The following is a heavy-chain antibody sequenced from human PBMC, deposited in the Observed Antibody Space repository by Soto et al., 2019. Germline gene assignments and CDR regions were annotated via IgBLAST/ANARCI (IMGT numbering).Heavy chain of an antibody. CDR1: GGSISSGDYY. CDR2: IYYSGST. CDR3: ARVGQQLVTFDP. V-gene: IGHV4-30-4*01. D-gene: IGHD6-13*01. Sequence: QVQLQESGPGLVKPSQTLSLTCTVSGGSISSGDYYWSWIRQPPGKGLEWIGYIYYSGSTYYNPSLKSRGTISVDMSKNQFSLKLSSVTAADTAEYYCARVGQQLVTFDPRGQGTLVTDSS. J-gene: IGHJ5*02.